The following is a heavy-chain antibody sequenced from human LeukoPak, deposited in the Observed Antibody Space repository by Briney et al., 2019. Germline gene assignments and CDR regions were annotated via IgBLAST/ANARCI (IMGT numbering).Heavy chain of an antibody. CDR1: GFTFKSSW. D-gene: IGHD3-16*01. J-gene: IGHJ4*02. V-gene: IGHV3-74*01. CDR2: ISSDGTNT. CDR3: ARDWGGSGPTSHDY. Sequence: GGSLRLSCAASGFTFKSSWMHWVRQPPGRGPVWVSRISSDGTNTRYADSVRGRCTVSRDNAKNTLYLQMNSLRVEDSAVYYCARDWGGSGPTSHDYWGQGTLVTVSS.